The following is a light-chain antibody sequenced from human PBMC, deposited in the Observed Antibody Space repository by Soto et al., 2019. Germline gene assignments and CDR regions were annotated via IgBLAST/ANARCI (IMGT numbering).Light chain of an antibody. Sequence: DIQMTQSPSTLSAYVGDRVTITCRASQSISSWLTWYQQKPGNAPKLLMYDGASLERGVPSRFSGSGSGTEFTLSISSLQPDDFATYYCQQYNSYPYTFGQGTKLEIK. CDR3: QQYNSYPYT. J-gene: IGKJ2*01. CDR1: QSISSW. V-gene: IGKV1-5*01. CDR2: DGA.